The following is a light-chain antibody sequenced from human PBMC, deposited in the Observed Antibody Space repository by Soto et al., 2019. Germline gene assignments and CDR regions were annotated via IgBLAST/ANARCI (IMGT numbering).Light chain of an antibody. CDR2: DAS. CDR3: QQYDNLLLS. CDR1: HDISNY. Sequence: DIQMTQSPSSLSASLGDSVTITCQASHDISNYLNWYQHKPGKAPKLLIYDASNLAAGVPSRFSGSGSGTDFVLTISSLQPEDIATYYCQQYDNLLLSFGGGTKVEI. V-gene: IGKV1-33*01. J-gene: IGKJ4*01.